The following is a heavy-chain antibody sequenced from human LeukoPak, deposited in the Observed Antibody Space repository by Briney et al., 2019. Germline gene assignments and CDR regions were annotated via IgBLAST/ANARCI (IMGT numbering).Heavy chain of an antibody. V-gene: IGHV3-30*02. CDR1: GFTFSSYG. CDR2: IRYDGSNK. J-gene: IGHJ4*02. D-gene: IGHD3-22*01. Sequence: PGGSLRLSCAASGFTFSSYGMHWVRQAPGKGLEWVAFIRYDGSNKYHADSVKGRFTISRDNSKNTLYLQMNSLRAEDTAVYYCAKDQPYYYDSSGSAPYFDYWGQGTLVTVSS. CDR3: AKDQPYYYDSSGSAPYFDY.